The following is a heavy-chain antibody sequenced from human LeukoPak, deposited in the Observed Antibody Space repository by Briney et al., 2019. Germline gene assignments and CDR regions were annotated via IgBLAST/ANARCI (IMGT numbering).Heavy chain of an antibody. CDR2: IIPIFGTA. CDR1: GGTFSSYA. D-gene: IGHD3-10*01. V-gene: IGHV1-69*13. J-gene: IGHJ6*04. CDR3: ARNDPYGSGSYDYYYGMDV. Sequence: ASVKVSCKASGGTFSSYAISWVRQAPGQGLEWMGGIIPIFGTANYAQKSQGRVTITADESTSTACMELSSLRSEDTAVYYCARNDPYGSGSYDYYYGMDVWGKGTTVTVSS.